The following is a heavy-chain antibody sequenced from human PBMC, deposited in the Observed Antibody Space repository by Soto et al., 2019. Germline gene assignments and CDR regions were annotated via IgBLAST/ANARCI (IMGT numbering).Heavy chain of an antibody. CDR3: AVMTTVTTEDY. CDR1: GFTFSGYW. CDR2: INSDGSST. D-gene: IGHD4-17*01. J-gene: IGHJ4*02. V-gene: IGHV3-74*01. Sequence: GSLRLSFAASGFTFSGYWMHWVRQPPGKGLVWVSRINSDGSSTIYADSVKGRFTISRDNAKNTLYLQMNSLRAEDTAVYYCAVMTTVTTEDYWGQGTLVTVSS.